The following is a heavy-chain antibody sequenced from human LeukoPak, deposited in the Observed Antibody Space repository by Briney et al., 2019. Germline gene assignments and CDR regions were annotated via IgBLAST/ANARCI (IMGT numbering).Heavy chain of an antibody. J-gene: IGHJ4*02. V-gene: IGHV3-21*01. CDR1: GFIFSSYT. CDR3: ARDKIVGATNFDY. CDR2: ISSSSNSI. D-gene: IGHD1-26*01. Sequence: GGSLRLSCAASGFIFSSYTMNWVRQTPGKGLECVSSISSSSNSIYYADSVKGRFTISRDNAKNSLYLQMNSLRAEDTAVYYCARDKIVGATNFDYWGQGTLVTVSS.